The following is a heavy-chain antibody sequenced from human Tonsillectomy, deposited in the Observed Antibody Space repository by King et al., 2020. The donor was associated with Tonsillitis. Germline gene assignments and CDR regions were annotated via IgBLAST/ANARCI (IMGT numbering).Heavy chain of an antibody. J-gene: IGHJ3*02. V-gene: IGHV4-59*08. CDR1: GGSISSYY. CDR3: ASPTSLYSSSSFAFDI. D-gene: IGHD6-6*01. Sequence: VQLQESGPGLVKPSETLSLTCTVSGGSISSYYWSWIRQPPGKGLEWIGCIYNSGSTNYNPSLKSRVTISVDTSKNQFSLKLSSVTAADTAVDYCASPTSLYSSSSFAFDIWGQGTMVTVSS. CDR2: IYNSGST.